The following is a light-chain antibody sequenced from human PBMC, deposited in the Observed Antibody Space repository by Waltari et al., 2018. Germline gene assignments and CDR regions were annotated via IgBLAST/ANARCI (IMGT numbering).Light chain of an antibody. Sequence: HSALTQSPSVSWSPGQSITLSLPGTNTYVGVYTSFSCYQQASDNAPNVVIFDVTKRPSGISVRFSGSKAGNTASLTISDLQPEDEGDYYCSSYKSDKTFVFGSGTKVTVL. CDR1: NTYVGVYTS. V-gene: IGLV2-14*03. CDR2: DVT. CDR3: SSYKSDKTFV. J-gene: IGLJ1*01.